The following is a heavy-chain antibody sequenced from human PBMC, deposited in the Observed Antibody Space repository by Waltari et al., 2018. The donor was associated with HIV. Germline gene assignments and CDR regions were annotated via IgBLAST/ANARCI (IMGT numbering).Heavy chain of an antibody. J-gene: IGHJ6*02. V-gene: IGHV5-51*01. CDR2: IYPGDPET. CDR1: GYRFNNYW. CDR3: ATSYYFNMDV. Sequence: EVQLVQSGAEVKKPGESLKISCKGSGYRFNNYWIGWVRQTPGKALELMGIIYPGDPETRYSPSFQGQVTISVDKSISTAYLQWSSLKASDTAMYFCATSYYFNMDVWGQGTTVTVSS.